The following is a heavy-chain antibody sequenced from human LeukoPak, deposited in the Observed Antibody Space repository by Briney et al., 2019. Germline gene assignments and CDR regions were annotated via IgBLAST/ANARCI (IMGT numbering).Heavy chain of an antibody. V-gene: IGHV4-39*01. D-gene: IGHD2-21*01. Sequence: SETLSLTCTVSGGSISSSSYYWGWIRQPPGKGLEWIGSIYYSGSTYYNPSLKSRVTISVDTSKNQFSLKLSSVTAADTAVYYCASRLHMYYFDYWGQGTLDTVSS. CDR1: GGSISSSSYY. CDR2: IYYSGST. CDR3: ASRLHMYYFDY. J-gene: IGHJ4*02.